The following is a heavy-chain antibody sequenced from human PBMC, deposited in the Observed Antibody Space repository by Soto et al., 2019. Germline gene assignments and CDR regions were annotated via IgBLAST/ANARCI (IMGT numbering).Heavy chain of an antibody. J-gene: IGHJ6*02. V-gene: IGHV5-10-1*01. CDR3: ARLSRASFALDV. CDR2: IDPTDSYT. CDR1: GYNFITYW. D-gene: IGHD3-16*01. Sequence: GESLKISCKGSGYNFITYWISWVRQMPGKGLEWMGRIDPTDSYTKYSPSFEGHVTISADKSSSTAYLQWSSLKAADSAVYYCARLSRASFALDVWGQGTTVTVSS.